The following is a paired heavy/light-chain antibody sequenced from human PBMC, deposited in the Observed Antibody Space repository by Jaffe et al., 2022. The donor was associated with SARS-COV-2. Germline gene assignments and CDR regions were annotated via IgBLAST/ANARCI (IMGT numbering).Light chain of an antibody. V-gene: IGLV7-43*01. CDR1: TGAVTSGDY. Sequence: QTVVTQEPSLTVSPGGTVTLTCASSTGAVTSGDYPNWFQQKPGQAPRALIYSTSNKHSWTPARFSGSLLGGKAALTLSGVQPEDEAEYYCLLYYGSVRVFGGGTKLTVL. CDR3: LLYYGSVRV. CDR2: STS. J-gene: IGLJ2*01.
Heavy chain of an antibody. CDR3: AKDRSTITHGVIDY. CDR2: ISGSGGEK. Sequence: EVQLLESGGGLVQPGGSLRLSCAASGFTFRNYAMSWVRQAPGKGLEWVSSISGSGGEKYYADSVQGRFTFSRDNSQNMLYLQMNSLRAEDTAVYYCAKDRSTITHGVIDYWGQGTLVTVSS. CDR1: GFTFRNYA. J-gene: IGHJ4*02. D-gene: IGHD4-4*01. V-gene: IGHV3-23*01.